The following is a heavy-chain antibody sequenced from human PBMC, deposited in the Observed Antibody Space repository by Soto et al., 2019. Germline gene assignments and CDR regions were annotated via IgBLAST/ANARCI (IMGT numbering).Heavy chain of an antibody. CDR1: GESISSGGYY. CDR3: ARASSSSSAADY. V-gene: IGHV4-31*03. D-gene: IGHD6-6*01. J-gene: IGHJ4*02. CDR2: IYDSESA. Sequence: QVQLQESGPGLVKASQTLSLICSVSGESISSGGYYWSWIRHHPGKGLEWIGYIYDSESAYYNPSLKSRVTHSMDTSKNHFAMKLSSVTAADTAVYYCARASSSSSAADYWGQGTLITVSS.